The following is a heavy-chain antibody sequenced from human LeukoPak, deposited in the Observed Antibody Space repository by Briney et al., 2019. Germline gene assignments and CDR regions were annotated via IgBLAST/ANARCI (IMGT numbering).Heavy chain of an antibody. CDR2: IYYSGRN. V-gene: IGHV4-39*01. D-gene: IGHD2-2*01. CDR1: GGSISSSRYY. CDR3: SRQARLGYCSSSSCPDFDA. Sequence: SETLSLTCTVSGGSISSSRYYWAWIRQPPGKGLVWTGSIYYSGRNYSNPFLRSRVTISVDTSKNQFSLKLSSLTAAHTAIYYCSRQARLGYCSSSSCPDFDAWGQGILVTVSS. J-gene: IGHJ4*02.